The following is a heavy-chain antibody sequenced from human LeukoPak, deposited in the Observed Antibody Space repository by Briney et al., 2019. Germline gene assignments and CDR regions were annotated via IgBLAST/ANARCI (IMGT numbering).Heavy chain of an antibody. CDR2: ISSSGSII. CDR1: GFTFSSYE. V-gene: IGHV3-48*03. D-gene: IGHD6-6*01. J-gene: IGHJ4*02. Sequence: GGSLRLSCAASGFTFSSYEMNWVRQAPGKGLEFISYISSSGSIIYYADSVKGRFTISRDNAKNSLYLQMNSLRAEDTAVYYCARNPRYSSSARHFDYWGQGTLVTVSS. CDR3: ARNPRYSSSARHFDY.